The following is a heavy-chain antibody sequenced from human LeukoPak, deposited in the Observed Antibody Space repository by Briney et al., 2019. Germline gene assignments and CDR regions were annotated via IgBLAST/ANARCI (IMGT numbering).Heavy chain of an antibody. D-gene: IGHD3-9*01. Sequence: PSETLSLTCAVSGGSISSSNWWSWVRRPPGKGLEWIGEIYHSGSTNYNPSLKSRVTISVDKSKNQFSLKLSSVTAADTAVYYCARIPRARNFDWLAPKYYFDYWGQGTLVTVSS. CDR3: ARIPRARNFDWLAPKYYFDY. J-gene: IGHJ4*02. CDR1: GGSISSSNW. CDR2: IYHSGST. V-gene: IGHV4-4*02.